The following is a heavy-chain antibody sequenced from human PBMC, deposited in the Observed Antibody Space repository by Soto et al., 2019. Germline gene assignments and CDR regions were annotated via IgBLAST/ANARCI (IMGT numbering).Heavy chain of an antibody. J-gene: IGHJ4*02. CDR3: TTEHNGLTPFDY. Sequence: EVQLVESGGGLVKPGGSLRLSCAASGFTFSNAWMNWVRQAPGKGLEWVGRIKSKTDGGTTDYAAPVKGRFTISRDYSETTLYLQMNSLKTEDTAVYYCTTEHNGLTPFDYWGQGTLVTVSS. CDR2: IKSKTDGGTT. V-gene: IGHV3-15*07. D-gene: IGHD1-1*01. CDR1: GFTFSNAW.